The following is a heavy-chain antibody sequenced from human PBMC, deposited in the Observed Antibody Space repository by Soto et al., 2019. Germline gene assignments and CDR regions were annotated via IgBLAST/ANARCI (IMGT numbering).Heavy chain of an antibody. CDR2: IDWDDDK. V-gene: IGHV2-70*01. J-gene: IGHJ6*02. CDR1: GFSLSTSGMC. CDR3: ARIKADRTVAGTSLRNGMDV. D-gene: IGHD6-19*01. Sequence: SGPTLVNPTQTLTLTCSFSGFSLSTSGMCVSWIRQPPGKALEWLALIDWDDDKYYSTSLKTRLTISKDTSKNQVVLTMTNMDPVDTATYYCARIKADRTVAGTSLRNGMDVWGQGTTVTVSS.